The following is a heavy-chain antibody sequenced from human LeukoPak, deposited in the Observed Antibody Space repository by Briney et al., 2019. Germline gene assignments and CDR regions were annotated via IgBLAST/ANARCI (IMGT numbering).Heavy chain of an antibody. J-gene: IGHJ4*02. D-gene: IGHD3-3*01. V-gene: IGHV3-64*01. Sequence: GGSLRLSCAASGFTLSSYAMHWVRQAPGKGLEYVSAISSNGGSTYYANSVKGRFTISRDNSKNTLYLQMGSLRAEDMAVYYCARVLEVITIFGEPGYWGQGTLVTVSS. CDR2: ISSNGGST. CDR3: ARVLEVITIFGEPGY. CDR1: GFTLSSYA.